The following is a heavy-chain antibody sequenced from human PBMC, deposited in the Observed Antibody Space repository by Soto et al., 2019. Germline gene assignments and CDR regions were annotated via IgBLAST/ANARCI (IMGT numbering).Heavy chain of an antibody. CDR2: ITRSSNTI. D-gene: IGHD1-26*01. CDR1: GFNFSSYS. Sequence: GGSLRLSCAASGFNFSSYSINWVRQAPGKGLEWVSYITRSSNTIYYADSVKGRFTISRDNAKNSLFLQMNSLRDEDTAVYHCARDPPGEGLRSHYFDYWGQGTLVTVSS. CDR3: ARDPPGEGLRSHYFDY. J-gene: IGHJ4*02. V-gene: IGHV3-48*02.